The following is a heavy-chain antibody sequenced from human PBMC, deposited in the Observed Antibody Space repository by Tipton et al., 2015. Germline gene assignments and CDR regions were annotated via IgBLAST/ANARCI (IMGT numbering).Heavy chain of an antibody. CDR2: IHYSGST. CDR3: ARVSYSYDSSILDY. CDR1: GGSVSSGSYY. V-gene: IGHV4-61*01. Sequence: TLSLTCTVSGGSVSSGSYYWSWIRQPPGKGLEWIGYIHYSGSTKYNPSLKSRVTISVDTSKNQFSLILSSVTAADTAVYYCARVSYSYDSSILDYWGQGTLVTVS. D-gene: IGHD3-22*01. J-gene: IGHJ4*02.